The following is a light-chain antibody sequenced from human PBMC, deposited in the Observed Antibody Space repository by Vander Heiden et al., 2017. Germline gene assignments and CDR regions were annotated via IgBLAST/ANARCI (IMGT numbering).Light chain of an antibody. CDR2: DVT. J-gene: IGLJ2*01. V-gene: IGLV2-14*01. CDR3: SSYTTSSTLV. CDR1: SSDVGGYNY. Sequence: QSALTQPASIPGSPGQSITISCTGSSSDVGGYNYLSWYQQHQGKAPKLLIYDVTKRPSGVSNRFSASKSGNTASLTISGLQAEDEADYYCSSYTTSSTLVFGGGTKLTVL.